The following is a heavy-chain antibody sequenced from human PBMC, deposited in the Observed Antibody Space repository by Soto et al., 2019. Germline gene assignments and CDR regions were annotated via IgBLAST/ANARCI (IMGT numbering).Heavy chain of an antibody. CDR2: IIPIFGTA. J-gene: IGHJ4*02. Sequence: ASVKVSCKASGGTFSSYAISWVRQAPGQGLEWMGGIIPIFGTANYAQKFQGRVTITADESTSTAYMELSSLRSEDTAVYYCARDEGGTRILYFDYWGQGTLVTVSS. V-gene: IGHV1-69*13. CDR3: ARDEGGTRILYFDY. D-gene: IGHD2-15*01. CDR1: GGTFSSYA.